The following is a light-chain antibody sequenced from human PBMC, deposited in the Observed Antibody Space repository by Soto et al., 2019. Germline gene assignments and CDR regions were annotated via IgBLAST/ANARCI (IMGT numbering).Light chain of an antibody. J-gene: IGLJ2*01. CDR2: DVS. V-gene: IGLV2-11*01. Sequence: QSVLTQPRSVSGSPGQSVTISCTGTSSDVAAYNSVSWYQQHPGKAPKVMVYDVSKRPSGVPDRFSGSKSDNTAALTISGLQAEDEADYYCCSFAGSDTLIFGGGTKLTV. CDR3: CSFAGSDTLI. CDR1: SSDVAAYNS.